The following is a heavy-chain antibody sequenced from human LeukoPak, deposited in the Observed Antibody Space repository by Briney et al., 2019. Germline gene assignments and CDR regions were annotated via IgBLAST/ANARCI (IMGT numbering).Heavy chain of an antibody. CDR3: ARQEYCSGGSCYTWFDP. CDR2: IYPADSDI. CDR1: GYSINNYW. D-gene: IGHD2-15*01. V-gene: IGHV5-51*01. Sequence: GEALKISCKGSGYSINNYWIGWVRQMPGKGLEWMGIIYPADSDIRYSPSFQGQVTISADKSISTAYLQWSSLKASDTAMYYCARQEYCSGGSCYTWFDPWGQGTLVTVSS. J-gene: IGHJ5*02.